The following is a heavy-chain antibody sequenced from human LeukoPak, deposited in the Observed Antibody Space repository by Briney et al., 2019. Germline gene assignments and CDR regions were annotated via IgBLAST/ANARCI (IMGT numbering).Heavy chain of an antibody. V-gene: IGHV1-3*01. D-gene: IGHD5-12*01. Sequence: GASVKVSCKASGYTFTSYAMHWVRQAPGQRLEWMGWINAGNGNTKYSQKFQGRVTITRDTSASTAYMELSSLRSEDTAVYYCARDHVIVATSYAFDIWGQGTMVTVSS. CDR3: ARDHVIVATSYAFDI. CDR1: GYTFTSYA. CDR2: INAGNGNT. J-gene: IGHJ3*02.